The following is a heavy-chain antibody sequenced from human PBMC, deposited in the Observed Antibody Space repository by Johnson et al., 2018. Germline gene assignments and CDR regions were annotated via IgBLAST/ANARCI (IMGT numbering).Heavy chain of an antibody. V-gene: IGHV3-30*18. J-gene: IGHJ6*02. CDR1: GFTFSSYG. CDR2: ISYDGSNK. CDR3: AKEQGGGGWLKSLRDYFEYYGMDV. Sequence: QVQLVQSGGGVVQPGRSLRLSCAASGFTFSSYGMHWVRQAPGKGLEWVAVISYDGSNKYYADSVQGRFTISRDNSKNTLFLQMNSLRAEDTAVDYCAKEQGGGGWLKSLRDYFEYYGMDVWGLGTTVTVSS. D-gene: IGHD3-16*01.